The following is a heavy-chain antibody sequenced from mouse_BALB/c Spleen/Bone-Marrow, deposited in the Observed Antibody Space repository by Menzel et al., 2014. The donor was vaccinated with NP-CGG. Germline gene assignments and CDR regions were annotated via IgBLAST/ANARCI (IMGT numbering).Heavy chain of an antibody. Sequence: QVQLQQSGPELVKPGASVKISCKASGYAFSSSWMNWVKQRPGQGLEWIGRIYPGDGDTNYNGKFKGKATLTADKSSSTAYMQLSSLTSVDSAVYFCARMGRLRRGDCWGQGTTLTVSS. V-gene: IGHV1-82*01. CDR1: GYAFSSSW. D-gene: IGHD2-4*01. J-gene: IGHJ2*01. CDR2: IYPGDGDT. CDR3: ARMGRLRRGDC.